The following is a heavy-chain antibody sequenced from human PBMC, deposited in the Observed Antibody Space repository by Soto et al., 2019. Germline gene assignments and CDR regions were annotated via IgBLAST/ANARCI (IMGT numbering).Heavy chain of an antibody. J-gene: IGHJ6*02. CDR2: IAWNSDII. D-gene: IGHD5-18*01. V-gene: IGHV3-9*01. CDR1: GFSFEDYA. CDR3: ARDLQRGYSYGYYYYYGMDV. Sequence: PGGSLRLSCAASGFSFEDYAMHWVRQAPGKGLEWVSGIAWNSDIIGYADSVKGRFTISRDNGKNSLYLQMNSLRAEDTAVYYCARDLQRGYSYGYYYYYGMDVWGQGTTVTVSS.